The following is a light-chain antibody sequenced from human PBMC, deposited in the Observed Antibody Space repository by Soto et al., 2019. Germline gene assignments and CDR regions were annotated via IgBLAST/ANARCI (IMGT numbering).Light chain of an antibody. V-gene: IGKV3-20*01. J-gene: IGKJ1*01. CDR2: GAS. Sequence: ENVLPQSPDTLSLSPGEVATLSCRASQTVSSNYLAWYQHRPGQAPKLIIHGASYTAPGIPDRFSGRGSGADFTLTISRLEPEDFAVYFCQHYGNSLWTFGQGTKVELK. CDR1: QTVSSNY. CDR3: QHYGNSLWT.